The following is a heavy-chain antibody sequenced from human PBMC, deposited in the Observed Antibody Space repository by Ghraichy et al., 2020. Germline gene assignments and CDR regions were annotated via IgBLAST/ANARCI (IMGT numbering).Heavy chain of an antibody. D-gene: IGHD5-18*01. V-gene: IGHV4-59*01. CDR2: IYYSGST. Sequence: SETLSLTCTVSGGSIKTYYWSWIRQPPGKGLEWIGYIYYSGSTKYNPSLRGRVTISVDTSKNQFSLKLNFVTAADTAVYYCARQARVTSMVWFEYWGQGALVTVSS. CDR1: GGSIKTYY. CDR3: ARQARVTSMVWFEY. J-gene: IGHJ4*02.